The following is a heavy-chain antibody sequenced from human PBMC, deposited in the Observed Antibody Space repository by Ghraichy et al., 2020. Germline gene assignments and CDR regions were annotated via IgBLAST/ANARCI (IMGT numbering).Heavy chain of an antibody. CDR2: IWYDGSNK. J-gene: IGHJ4*02. V-gene: IGHV3-33*01. CDR3: ARPPYGSGEYYFDY. Sequence: GESLNTSCAASGFTFSSYGMHWVRQAPGKGLEWVAVIWYDGSNKYYADSVKGRFTISRDNSKNTLYLQMNSLRAEDTAVYYCARPPYGSGEYYFDYWGQGTLVTVSS. D-gene: IGHD3-10*01. CDR1: GFTFSSYG.